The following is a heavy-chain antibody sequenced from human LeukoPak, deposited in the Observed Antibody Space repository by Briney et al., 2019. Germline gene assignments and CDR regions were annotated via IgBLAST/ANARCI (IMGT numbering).Heavy chain of an antibody. V-gene: IGHV3-30-3*01. Sequence: GRSLRLSCAAFGFTFSSYAMHWVRQAPGKGLEWVAVISYDGSNKYYADSVKGRFTISRDNSKNTLYLQMNSLRAEDTAVYYCARDGIVVVPAAIPSSNWFDPWGQGTLVTVSS. CDR2: ISYDGSNK. D-gene: IGHD2-2*01. CDR1: GFTFSSYA. J-gene: IGHJ5*02. CDR3: ARDGIVVVPAAIPSSNWFDP.